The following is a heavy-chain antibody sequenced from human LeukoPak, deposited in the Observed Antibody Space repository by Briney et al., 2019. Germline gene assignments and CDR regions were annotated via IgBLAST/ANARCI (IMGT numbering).Heavy chain of an antibody. V-gene: IGHV4-59*11. CDR3: ASGNWRYYFVN. Sequence: SETLSLTRTVSGGSISSHYWNWIRQPPGKGLEWIGSTYYSGSTNYTPSLKSRVTISADTSKNQFSLKLSSVTAADTAVYYCASGNWRYYFVNWGQGTLVTVSS. D-gene: IGHD1-1*01. CDR2: TYYSGST. CDR1: GGSISSHY. J-gene: IGHJ4*02.